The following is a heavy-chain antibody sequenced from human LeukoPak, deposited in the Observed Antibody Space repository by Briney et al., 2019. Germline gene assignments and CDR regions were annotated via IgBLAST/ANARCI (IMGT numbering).Heavy chain of an antibody. D-gene: IGHD5-24*01. Sequence: SETLSLTCAVCGGSFSGYYWSWIRQPPGKGLEWIGEINHSGSTNYNPSLKSRVTISVDTSKNQFSLKLSSVTAADTAVYYCARAGGWLQRYYDYWGQGTLVTVSS. CDR1: GGSFSGYY. CDR3: ARAGGWLQRYYDY. CDR2: INHSGST. J-gene: IGHJ4*02. V-gene: IGHV4-34*01.